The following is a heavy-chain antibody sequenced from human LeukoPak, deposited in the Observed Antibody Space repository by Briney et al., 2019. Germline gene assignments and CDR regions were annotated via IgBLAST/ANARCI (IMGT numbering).Heavy chain of an antibody. CDR3: AKYSFYGSGSYYNDCDY. J-gene: IGHJ4*02. V-gene: IGHV3-23*01. CDR1: GFTFSTYA. D-gene: IGHD3-10*01. CDR2: ISNSGGTT. Sequence: GGSLRLSCAASGFTFSTYAMSWVRQAPGKGLAWVSSISNSGGTTYYADSVRGRFTISRDNSKNTLYLQMNSLRAEVTAVYYCAKYSFYGSGSYYNDCDYGGQGTLVTVSS.